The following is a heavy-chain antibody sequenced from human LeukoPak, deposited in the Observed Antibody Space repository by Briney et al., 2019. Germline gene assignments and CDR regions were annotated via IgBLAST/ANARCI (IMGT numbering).Heavy chain of an antibody. D-gene: IGHD2-21*02. Sequence: GASVRACCTASGYIFTTYYMNWVPRSAGHQLEGWSVINPCVGWTNYAQKFQGRVTMPSDTSTNTVYMELSSLRAEDTAVYYCARGVVTATQHDAFDIWGQGTMVTVSS. J-gene: IGHJ3*02. CDR2: INPCVGWT. V-gene: IGHV1-46*01. CDR1: GYIFTTYY. CDR3: ARGVVTATQHDAFDI.